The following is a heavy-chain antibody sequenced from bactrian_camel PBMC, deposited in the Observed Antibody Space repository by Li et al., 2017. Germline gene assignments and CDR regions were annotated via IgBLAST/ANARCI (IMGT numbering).Heavy chain of an antibody. CDR1: GYTYRVNY. V-gene: IGHV3S53*01. Sequence: HVQLVESGGGSVQAGGSLKLSCAASGYTYRVNYMGWFRQVQGKEREGVAIIGSSGSTGYADSVKGRFTVSQDNTKRTLYLQMTDLKPEDTAMYYCAAGSPWTQQQAMSRWGYNYWGQGTQVTVS. J-gene: IGHJ4*01. CDR3: AAGSPWTQQQAMSRWGYNY. D-gene: IGHD5*01. CDR2: IGSSGST.